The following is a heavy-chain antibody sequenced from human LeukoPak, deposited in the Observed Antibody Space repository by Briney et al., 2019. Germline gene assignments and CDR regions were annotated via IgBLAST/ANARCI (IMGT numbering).Heavy chain of an antibody. V-gene: IGHV1-69*13. CDR1: GGSLKNFA. J-gene: IGHJ3*02. D-gene: IGHD3-3*01. CDR2: FNHIYGTT. Sequence: SVKVSCKASGGSLKNFAISWVRQVPGQGPEWMGGFNHIYGTTNYAQKFQGRVTITVDDSTNIAYLDLSSLRSDDTALYYCARRAEWFSWTRLDAFDIWGQGTVVTVSS. CDR3: ARRAEWFSWTRLDAFDI.